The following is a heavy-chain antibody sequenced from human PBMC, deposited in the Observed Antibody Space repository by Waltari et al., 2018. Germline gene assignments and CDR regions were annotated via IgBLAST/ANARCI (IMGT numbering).Heavy chain of an antibody. V-gene: IGHV3-30*02. CDR1: GFDFSKYG. CDR3: VKESITMIRGIMILDY. Sequence: QVELVESGGGVVQPGGSLRLSCAASGFDFSKYGMHWVRQAPGKGLEWVGFIRFEGSNKYYPDSVKGRFTVSRDNSKNTLYLEMNSLRPEDTAMYYCVKESITMIRGIMILDYWGQGTLVTVSS. J-gene: IGHJ4*02. D-gene: IGHD3-10*01. CDR2: IRFEGSNK.